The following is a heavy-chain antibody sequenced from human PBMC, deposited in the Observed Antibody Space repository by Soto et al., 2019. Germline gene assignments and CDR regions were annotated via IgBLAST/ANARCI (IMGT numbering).Heavy chain of an antibody. CDR1: GGTFSSYA. Sequence: SVKVSCKSSGGTFSSYAISWVRQAPGQGLEWMGGIIPIFGTANYAQKFQGRVTITADESTSTAYMELSSLRSEDTAVYYCAGDVEMATLGIGPDWARDYWCQRTRVTVSS. CDR3: AGDVEMATLGIGPDWARDY. CDR2: IIPIFGTA. D-gene: IGHD5-12*01. J-gene: IGHJ4*02. V-gene: IGHV1-69*13.